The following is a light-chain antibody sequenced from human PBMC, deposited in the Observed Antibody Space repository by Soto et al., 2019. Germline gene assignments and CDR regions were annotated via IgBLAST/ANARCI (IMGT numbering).Light chain of an antibody. CDR1: QSISSY. CDR3: QQSYSTPPIFT. J-gene: IGKJ3*01. V-gene: IGKV1-39*01. CDR2: AAS. Sequence: DIQMTQSPSSLSASVGDRVTITCRASQSISSYLNWYQQKPGKAPKLLIYAASSLQSGVASRFSCSGSGPVFALTISSLQPVAFATYYCQQSYSTPPIFTFGPGTKVDIK.